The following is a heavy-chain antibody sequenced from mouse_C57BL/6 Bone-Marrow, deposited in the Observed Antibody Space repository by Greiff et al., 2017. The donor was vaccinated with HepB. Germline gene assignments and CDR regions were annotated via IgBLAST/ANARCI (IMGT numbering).Heavy chain of an antibody. CDR3: ARGVYYDYDEGYYYAMDY. Sequence: EVNLVESGGGLVKPGGSLKLSCAASGFTFSDYGMHWVRQAPEKGLEWVAYISSGSSTIYYADTVKGRFTISRDNGKNTLFLQMTSLRSEDTAMYYCARGVYYDYDEGYYYAMDYWGQGTSVTVSS. V-gene: IGHV5-17*01. J-gene: IGHJ4*01. CDR2: ISSGSSTI. CDR1: GFTFSDYG. D-gene: IGHD2-4*01.